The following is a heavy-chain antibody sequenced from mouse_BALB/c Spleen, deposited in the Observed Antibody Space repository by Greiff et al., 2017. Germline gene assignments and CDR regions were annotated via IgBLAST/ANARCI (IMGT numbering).Heavy chain of an antibody. D-gene: IGHD3-2*01. V-gene: IGHV5-12-2*01. CDR3: ARQWDSSAWFAY. CDR2: ISNGGGST. Sequence: EVHLVESGGGLVQPGGSLKLSCAASGFTFSSYTMSWVRQTPEKRLEWVAYISNGGGSTYYPDTVKGRFTISRDNAKNTLYLQMSSLKSEDTAMYYCARQWDSSAWFAYWGQGTLVTVSA. CDR1: GFTFSSYT. J-gene: IGHJ3*01.